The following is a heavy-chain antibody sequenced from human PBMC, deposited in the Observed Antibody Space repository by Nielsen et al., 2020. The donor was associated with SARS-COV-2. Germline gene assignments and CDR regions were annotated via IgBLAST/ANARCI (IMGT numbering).Heavy chain of an antibody. CDR2: IIPIFGTA. D-gene: IGHD3-22*01. Sequence: WVRQAPGQGLEWMGGIIPIFGTANYAQKFQGRVTITRDTSASTAYMELSSLRSEDTAVYYCASSSYDTFYYGMDVWGQGTMVTVSS. CDR3: ASSSYDTFYYGMDV. J-gene: IGHJ6*02. V-gene: IGHV1-69*05.